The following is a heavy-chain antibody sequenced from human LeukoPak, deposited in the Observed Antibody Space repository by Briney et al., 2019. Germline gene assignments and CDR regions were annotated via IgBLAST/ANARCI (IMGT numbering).Heavy chain of an antibody. CDR3: AKGIAVAGSYYFDY. D-gene: IGHD6-19*01. CDR2: ISWNSGSI. V-gene: IGHV3-9*01. CDR1: GFTVSSNY. J-gene: IGHJ4*02. Sequence: GGSLRLSCAASGFTVSSNYMSWVRQAPGKGLEWVSGISWNSGSIGYADSVKGRFTISRDNAKNSLYLQMNSLRAEDTALYYCAKGIAVAGSYYFDYWGQGTLVTVSS.